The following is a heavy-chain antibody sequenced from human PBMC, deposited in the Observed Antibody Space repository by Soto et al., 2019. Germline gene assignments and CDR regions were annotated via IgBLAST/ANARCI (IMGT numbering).Heavy chain of an antibody. J-gene: IGHJ5*02. CDR3: AHRQRTVVVGAPFDL. D-gene: IGHD2-15*01. CDR1: GVSLSTSGEG. V-gene: IGHV2-5*02. Sequence: QITLRESGPTLVQPTQTLTLTCTLSGVSLSTSGEGVGWIRQPPGKALECLALIYCDDDKRFSPSLKSRLAITRDISKNQVVMTMTDMAPEDTAIYYCAHRQRTVVVGAPFDLWGQGSQVTVSS. CDR2: IYCDDDK.